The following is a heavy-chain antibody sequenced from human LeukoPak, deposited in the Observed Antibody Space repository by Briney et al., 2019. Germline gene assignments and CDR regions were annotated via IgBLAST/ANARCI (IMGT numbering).Heavy chain of an antibody. V-gene: IGHV3-43*02. CDR2: ISGDGGST. CDR3: ARDGGDTVTSPFDY. CDR1: GFMFHDYA. J-gene: IGHJ4*02. D-gene: IGHD4-17*01. Sequence: PGGSLRLSCAAPGFMFHDYAIHWVRQAPGKGLEWVSLISGDGGSTFYADSVKGRFTISRDNSKNTLYLQMNSLRAEDTAVYYCARDGGDTVTSPFDYWGQGTLVTVSS.